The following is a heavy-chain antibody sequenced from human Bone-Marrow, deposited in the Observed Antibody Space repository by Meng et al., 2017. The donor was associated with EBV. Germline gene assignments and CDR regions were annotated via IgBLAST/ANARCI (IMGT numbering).Heavy chain of an antibody. J-gene: IGHJ4*02. CDR3: AKGCLPGRHWWFLDY. CDR1: GFTFSYYG. D-gene: IGHD2-8*02. V-gene: IGHV3-30*18. CDR2: ISFDGGNK. Sequence: QVQLVESGGGVVQPGRSLRLSCAAYGFTFSYYGMHWVRQAPGKGLEWVAVISFDGGNKYYADSVKGRFTISRDNSKNTLYLQMNSLRAEDTAVYYCAKGCLPGRHWWFLDYWGQGTLVPSPQ.